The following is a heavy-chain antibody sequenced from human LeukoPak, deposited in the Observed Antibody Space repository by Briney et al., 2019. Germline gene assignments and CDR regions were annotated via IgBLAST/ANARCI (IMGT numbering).Heavy chain of an antibody. CDR1: GFTFSSYA. D-gene: IGHD2-15*01. V-gene: IGHV3-30-3*01. CDR3: ASALRWQDLIPGHGAFDI. CDR2: ISYDGSNK. Sequence: GRSLSLSCAATGFTFSSYAMHWVRQAPGKGLEWVAVISYDGSNKYYADSVKGRFTISRDNSKNTLYLQMNSLRAEDTAVYYCASALRWQDLIPGHGAFDIWGQGTMVTVSS. J-gene: IGHJ3*02.